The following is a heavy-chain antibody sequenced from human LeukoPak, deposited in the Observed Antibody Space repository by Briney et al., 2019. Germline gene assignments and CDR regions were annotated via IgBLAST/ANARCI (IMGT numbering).Heavy chain of an antibody. V-gene: IGHV3-7*01. J-gene: IGHJ4*02. CDR3: ARVEYSGWNLEY. D-gene: IGHD5-12*01. CDR2: INQGGSVQ. CDR1: GFTFRSYW. Sequence: GGSLRLSCAASGFTFRSYWMSWVHQAPGKGLEWVANINQGGSVQYYMDSVKGRFTISRDDAKNSLYVQMNSLRDEDTAVYYCARVEYSGWNLEYWGQGTLVTVSS.